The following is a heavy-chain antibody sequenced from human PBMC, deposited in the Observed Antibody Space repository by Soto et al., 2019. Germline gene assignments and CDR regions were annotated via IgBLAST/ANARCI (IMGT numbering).Heavy chain of an antibody. CDR2: IYYNGST. V-gene: IGHV4-31*03. CDR3: ARGGRRSPGMDV. Sequence: QVQLQESGPGLVKPSQTLSLTCTVSGGSISSGGYYWSWIRQHPGKDLEWIGYIYYNGSTYYNPSHESRVTISVDTSKNQFSLKLSSVTAADTAVYYCARGGRRSPGMDVWGQGTTVTVSS. J-gene: IGHJ6*02. CDR1: GGSISSGGYY.